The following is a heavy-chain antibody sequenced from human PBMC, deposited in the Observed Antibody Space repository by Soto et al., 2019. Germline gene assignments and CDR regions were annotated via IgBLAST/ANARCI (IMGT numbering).Heavy chain of an antibody. J-gene: IGHJ1*01. CDR2: IYYSGST. V-gene: IGHV4-31*03. Sequence: QVQLQESGPGLVKSSQTLSLTCTVSGGSISSGGYYWSWIRQHPGKGLEWIGYIYYSGSTYYNPSLKSRVTISVDTSKNQFSLKLSSVTAADTAVYYCGGYCSGGSCYSEYFQHWGQGTLVTVSS. D-gene: IGHD2-15*01. CDR3: GGYCSGGSCYSEYFQH. CDR1: GGSISSGGYY.